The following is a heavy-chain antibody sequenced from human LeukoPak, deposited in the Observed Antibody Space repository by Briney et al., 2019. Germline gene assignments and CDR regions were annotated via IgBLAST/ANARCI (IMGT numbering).Heavy chain of an antibody. D-gene: IGHD3-22*01. CDR2: IYTSGST. V-gene: IGHV4-4*07. CDR1: GGSISSYY. Sequence: PSETLSLTCTVSGGSISSYYWSWIRQPAGKGLEWIGRIYTSGSTNYNPSLKSRVTMSVDTSKNQFSLKLSSVTAADTAVYYCAREGDDSSGPILDAFDIWGQGTMVTVSS. CDR3: AREGDDSSGPILDAFDI. J-gene: IGHJ3*02.